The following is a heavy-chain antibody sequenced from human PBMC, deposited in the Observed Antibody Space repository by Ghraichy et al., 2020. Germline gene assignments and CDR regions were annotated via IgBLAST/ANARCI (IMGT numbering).Heavy chain of an antibody. CDR1: GGSFSGYY. CDR2: INHSGST. CDR3: ARLAYV. D-gene: IGHD3-16*01. J-gene: IGHJ4*02. V-gene: IGHV4-34*01. Sequence: SQTLSLTCAVYGGSFSGYYWSWIRQPPGKGLEWIGEINHSGSTNYNPSLKSRVTISVDTSKNQFSLKLSSVTAADTAVYYCARLAYVWGPGTLVTVSS.